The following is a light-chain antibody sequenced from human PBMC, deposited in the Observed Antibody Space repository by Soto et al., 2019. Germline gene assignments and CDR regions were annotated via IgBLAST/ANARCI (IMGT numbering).Light chain of an antibody. CDR1: QSVSNNY. V-gene: IGKV3-20*01. CDR3: QHYNAWPPGT. Sequence: EIVLTQSPGTLSLSPCERATLSSSASQSVSNNYLAWYQQKPGQAPRLLIYGASNRATGIPDRFSGSGSGTDFTLTISRLEPEDFAVYYCQHYNAWPPGTFGQGTKV. CDR2: GAS. J-gene: IGKJ1*01.